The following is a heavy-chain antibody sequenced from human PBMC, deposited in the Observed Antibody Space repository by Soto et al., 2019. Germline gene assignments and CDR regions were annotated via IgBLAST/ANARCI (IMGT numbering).Heavy chain of an antibody. Sequence: QVQLVQSGAEVKKPGASVKVSCKASGYSFTDYYMHWVRQAPGQGPEWLGWINPSTGVTHFAQKFQGWVTMTRDTSISTAYMELSRLTSDGTAVYYCVRSPGDFRYGMDVWGQGTTVTVSS. D-gene: IGHD2-21*02. V-gene: IGHV1-2*04. CDR3: VRSPGDFRYGMDV. CDR2: INPSTGVT. CDR1: GYSFTDYY. J-gene: IGHJ6*02.